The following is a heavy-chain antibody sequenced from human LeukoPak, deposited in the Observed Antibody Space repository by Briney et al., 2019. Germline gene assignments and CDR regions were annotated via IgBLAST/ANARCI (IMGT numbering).Heavy chain of an antibody. Sequence: QPGGSLRLSRAASGFTFSSYAMSWVRQAPGKGLEWVSDISGGGATTFYADSVKGRFTISRDNSKNTLYLQLSSLRAEDTAVYYCAKSTGYSTTGRDFDSWGRGTLVIVSS. CDR2: ISGGGATT. V-gene: IGHV3-23*01. CDR3: AKSTGYSTTGRDFDS. J-gene: IGHJ4*02. D-gene: IGHD6-13*01. CDR1: GFTFSSYA.